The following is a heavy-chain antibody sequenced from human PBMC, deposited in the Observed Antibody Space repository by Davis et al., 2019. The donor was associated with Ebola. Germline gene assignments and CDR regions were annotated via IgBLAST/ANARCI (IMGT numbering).Heavy chain of an antibody. CDR3: ARGRRSGLGRTYYVEY. CDR2: IRNKFSGETI. V-gene: IGHV3-49*03. D-gene: IGHD1-1*01. Sequence: GESLKLPCPGSGFVFGDYGVIWFRQAPGKGPEWIGLIRNKFSGETIEYAASVKGGISVSRDDGNNIGHLQMNSLKIEDTGVYYCARGRRSGLGRTYYVEYWGQGTTVTVSS. CDR1: GFVFGDYG. J-gene: IGHJ4*02.